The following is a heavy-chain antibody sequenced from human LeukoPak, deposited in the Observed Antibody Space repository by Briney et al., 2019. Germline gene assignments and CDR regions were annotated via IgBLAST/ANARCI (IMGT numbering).Heavy chain of an antibody. D-gene: IGHD1-26*01. CDR1: GFTVSAYS. CDR3: ARVVGASHHTVDY. V-gene: IGHV3-53*01. J-gene: IGHJ4*02. Sequence: GGSLRLSCAASGFTVSAYSMGWVRQAPGKGLEWLSLIYSGDRTYHADSVKGRFTVSRDDSENTLSLQMNSLRVEDTALYFCARVVGASHHTVDYRGQGALVTVSS. CDR2: IYSGDRT.